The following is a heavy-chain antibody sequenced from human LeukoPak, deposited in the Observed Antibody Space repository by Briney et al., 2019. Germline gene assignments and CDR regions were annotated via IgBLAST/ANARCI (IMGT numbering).Heavy chain of an antibody. J-gene: IGHJ4*02. Sequence: GGSLRLSCAASGGTFSSHSMNWGRQAPGKGLGLVSSMSSSSSDIYYADSVKGRCTISRDNAKNSLYLQMTSLRAEATAVYYCARDQRASMGAGNFDYWGQGTLVTVSS. D-gene: IGHD5-24*01. CDR2: MSSSSSDI. CDR1: GGTFSSHS. CDR3: ARDQRASMGAGNFDY. V-gene: IGHV3-21*01.